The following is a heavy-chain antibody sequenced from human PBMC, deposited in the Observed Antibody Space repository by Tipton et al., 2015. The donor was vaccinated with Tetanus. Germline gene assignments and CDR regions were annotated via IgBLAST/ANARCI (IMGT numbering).Heavy chain of an antibody. CDR2: MNPNSGNT. CDR1: GYTFTSYD. D-gene: IGHD2-15*01. Sequence: QLVQSGAEVKKPGASVKVSCKASGYTFTSYDINWVRQATGQGLEWMGWMNPNSGNTGYAQKFQGRVTMTRNTSISTAYMELSSLRSEDTAVYYCASQLCSGGSCPRGAFDIWGQGTMVTVSS. V-gene: IGHV1-8*01. CDR3: ASQLCSGGSCPRGAFDI. J-gene: IGHJ3*02.